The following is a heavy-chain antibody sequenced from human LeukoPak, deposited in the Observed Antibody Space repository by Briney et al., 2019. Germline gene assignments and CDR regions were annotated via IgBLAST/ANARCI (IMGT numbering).Heavy chain of an antibody. J-gene: IGHJ1*01. D-gene: IGHD2-8*01. CDR1: GFRFSNHG. V-gene: IGHV3-30*18. CDR2: ISYDGINK. CDR3: AKDGMVYAIEYFQH. Sequence: GGSLRLSCAASGFRFSNHGMHWVRQAPGKGLEWVAVISYDGINKYYADSVKGRFTISRDNSKNTLYLQMNSLRAEDTAVYYCAKDGMVYAIEYFQHWGQGTLVTVSS.